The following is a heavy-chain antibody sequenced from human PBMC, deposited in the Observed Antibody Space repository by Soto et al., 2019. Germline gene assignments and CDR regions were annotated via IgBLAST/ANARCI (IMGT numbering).Heavy chain of an antibody. V-gene: IGHV1-2*04. D-gene: IGHD3-10*01. CDR1: GYTFTGYY. J-gene: IGHJ3*02. Sequence: GASVKVSCKASGYTFTGYYMHWVRQAPGQGLEWMGWINPNSGGTNYAQKFQGWVTMTRDTSISTAYMELSRLRSDDTAVYYCARGFQLGSNASDIRGKGTMVTVSS. CDR3: ARGFQLGSNASDI. CDR2: INPNSGGT.